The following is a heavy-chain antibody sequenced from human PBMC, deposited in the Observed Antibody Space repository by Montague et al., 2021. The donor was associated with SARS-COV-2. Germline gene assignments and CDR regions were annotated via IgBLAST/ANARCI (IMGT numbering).Heavy chain of an antibody. Sequence: SETLSLTCTVSGGSISSSSYYWGWIRQPPGKGLEWIEYIYYSGSTNYNPSLKSRVTISVDTSKNQFSLKLSSVTAADTAVYYCARGLSRYSSGKTPFLHSEMDVWGQGTTVTVSS. CDR2: IYYSGST. J-gene: IGHJ6*02. V-gene: IGHV4-61*05. D-gene: IGHD6-19*01. CDR1: GGSISSSSYY. CDR3: ARGLSRYSSGKTPFLHSEMDV.